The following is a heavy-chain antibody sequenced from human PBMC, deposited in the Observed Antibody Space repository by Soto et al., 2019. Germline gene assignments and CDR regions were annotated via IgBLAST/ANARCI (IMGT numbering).Heavy chain of an antibody. D-gene: IGHD4-17*01. V-gene: IGHV1-69*08. CDR2: ISPILGIA. J-gene: IGHJ4*02. CDR3: ARDRGDGAPPDY. CDR1: GGTFSSYT. Sequence: QVPLVQSGAEVTKPGSSVKVSCKASGGTFSSYTISWVRQAPGQGLEWMGRISPILGIANYAQKFQGRVTSTADKSTITAYMELGSPRAEDTAVDSCARDRGDGAPPDYCGQGTLVTVSS.